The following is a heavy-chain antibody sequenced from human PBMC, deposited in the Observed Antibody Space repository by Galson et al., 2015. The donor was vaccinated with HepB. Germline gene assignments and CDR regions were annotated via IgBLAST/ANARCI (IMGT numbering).Heavy chain of an antibody. Sequence: SLRLSCAVSGFTVRDYSLSWIRQAPGKGLEWVSGISGSGGGTYYADSVKGRLTISRDNSKNTLYLQMNSLRAEDTAVYYCAKDGYCSSTSCPRNYYYYGMDVWGQGTTVTVSS. J-gene: IGHJ6*02. CDR3: AKDGYCSSTSCPRNYYYYGMDV. CDR2: ISGSGGGT. CDR1: GFTVRDYS. D-gene: IGHD2-2*03. V-gene: IGHV3-23*01.